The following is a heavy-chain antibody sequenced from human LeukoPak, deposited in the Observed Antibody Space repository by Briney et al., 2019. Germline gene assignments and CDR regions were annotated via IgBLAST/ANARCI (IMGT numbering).Heavy chain of an antibody. V-gene: IGHV4-4*07. CDR2: IYTSGST. CDR1: GGSISSYY. J-gene: IGHJ6*02. CDR3: ARDLGISWHPYYYYYGMDV. Sequence: PSETLSLTSPVSGGSISSYYWRWISQPAGKRLEWIGRIYTSGSTNYNTSLKSRVTMSVDTCKNQFSLRLSSVTAADTAVYYCARDLGISWHPYYYYYGMDVWGQGTTVTVSS. D-gene: IGHD6-13*01.